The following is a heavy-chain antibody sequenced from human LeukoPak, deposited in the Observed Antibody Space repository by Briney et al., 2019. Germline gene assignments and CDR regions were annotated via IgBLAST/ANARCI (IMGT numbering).Heavy chain of an antibody. CDR2: ISYDGSNK. Sequence: GGSLRLSCAPSGFTFSSYAMHWVRQAPGKGLEWVAVISYDGSNKYYADSVKGRFTISRDNSKNTLYLQMNSLRAEDTAVYYCARVIGRGSSWPYYYYYYMDVWGKGTTVTISS. CDR3: ARVIGRGSSWPYYYYYYMDV. J-gene: IGHJ6*03. V-gene: IGHV3-30*04. CDR1: GFTFSSYA. D-gene: IGHD6-13*01.